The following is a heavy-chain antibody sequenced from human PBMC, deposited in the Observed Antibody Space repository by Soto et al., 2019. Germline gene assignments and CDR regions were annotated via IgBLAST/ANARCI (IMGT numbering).Heavy chain of an antibody. CDR2: IYSDGSST. CDR3: ARDAYYDFWSGYSGYYYYYMDV. D-gene: IGHD3-3*01. Sequence: PGGSLRLSCAASGFTFSSYWMHWVRQAPGKGLVWVSRIYSDGSSTSYADSVKGRFTISRDNAKNTLYLQMNSLRAEDTAVYYCARDAYYDFWSGYSGYYYYYMDVWGKGTTVTVSS. V-gene: IGHV3-74*01. CDR1: GFTFSSYW. J-gene: IGHJ6*03.